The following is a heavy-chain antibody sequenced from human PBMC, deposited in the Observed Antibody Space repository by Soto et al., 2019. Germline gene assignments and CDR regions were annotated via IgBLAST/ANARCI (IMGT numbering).Heavy chain of an antibody. CDR1: GCSISSYY. Sequence: PSETLSLTCPVSGCSISSYYWSWIRQPPGKGLEWIGYIYYSGSTNYNPSLKSRVTISVDTSKNQFSLKLSSVTAADTAVYYCAGTYYYDSSGYYRVDYWGQGTLVTVSS. V-gene: IGHV4-59*08. CDR2: IYYSGST. D-gene: IGHD3-22*01. CDR3: AGTYYYDSSGYYRVDY. J-gene: IGHJ4*02.